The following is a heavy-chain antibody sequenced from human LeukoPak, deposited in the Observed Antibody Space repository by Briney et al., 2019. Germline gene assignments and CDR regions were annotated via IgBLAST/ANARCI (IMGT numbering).Heavy chain of an antibody. Sequence: SETLSLTCTVSGGSISSGDYYWSWIRQPPGKGLEWIGYIYYSGSTNYNPSLKSRVTISVDTSKNQFSLKLSSVTAADTAVYYCASRYYDILTGYHWGQGTLVTVSS. CDR1: GGSISSGDYY. V-gene: IGHV4-30-4*08. CDR3: ASRYYDILTGYH. D-gene: IGHD3-9*01. J-gene: IGHJ5*02. CDR2: IYYSGST.